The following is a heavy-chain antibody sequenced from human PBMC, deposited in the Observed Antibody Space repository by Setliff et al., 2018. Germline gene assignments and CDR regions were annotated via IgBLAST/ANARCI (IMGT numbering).Heavy chain of an antibody. CDR1: GFTFSTYS. CDR3: AKSYGEAFDY. J-gene: IGHJ4*02. Sequence: LRLSCAASGFTFSTYSMNWVRQAPGKGLEWVSSISSSSSYIYYADSVKGRFTISRDNAKNSLYLQMNSLRAEDTAVYYCAKSYGEAFDYWGQGTLVTVSS. D-gene: IGHD4-17*01. CDR2: ISSSSSYI. V-gene: IGHV3-21*01.